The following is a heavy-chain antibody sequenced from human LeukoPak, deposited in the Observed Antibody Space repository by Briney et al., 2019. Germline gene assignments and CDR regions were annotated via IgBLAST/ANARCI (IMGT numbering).Heavy chain of an antibody. CDR1: GFTFSSYA. CDR3: AKSGQQLVRDSVYY. J-gene: IGHJ4*02. D-gene: IGHD6-13*01. V-gene: IGHV3-23*01. CDR2: ISGSGGST. Sequence: PGGSLRLSCAASGFTFSSYAMSWVRQAPGKGLEWVSAISGSGGSTYYAGSVKGRFTISRDNSKNTLYLQMNSLRAEDTAVYYCAKSGQQLVRDSVYYWGQGTLVTVSS.